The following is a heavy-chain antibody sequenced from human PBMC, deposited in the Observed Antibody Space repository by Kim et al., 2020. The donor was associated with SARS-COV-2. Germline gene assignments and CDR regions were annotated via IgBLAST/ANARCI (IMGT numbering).Heavy chain of an antibody. D-gene: IGHD4-17*01. CDR3: AREEDDFGANSGYFDY. Sequence: GGSLRLSCAASGFTVSSNFMSWVRQAPGKGLEWVSVIYSGGTERYAASRQGRFTISRDYSKNTPYIQRNRLRVEDTGIYYCAREEDDFGANSGYFDYWGQGILVPVS. V-gene: IGHV3-66*01. J-gene: IGHJ4*02. CDR2: IYSGGTE. CDR1: GFTVSSNF.